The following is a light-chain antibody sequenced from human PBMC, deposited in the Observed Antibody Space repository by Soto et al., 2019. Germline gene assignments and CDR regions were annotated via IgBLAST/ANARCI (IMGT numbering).Light chain of an antibody. CDR3: QQYYSYPLVT. J-gene: IGKJ3*01. Sequence: IRMTQSPSSFSASTGDRVTITCRASQGISSYLAWYQQKPGKAPKLLIYAASTLQSGVPSRFSGSGSGTDFTLTISCLQSEDFATYYCQQYYSYPLVTFGPGTKVDIK. CDR2: AAS. V-gene: IGKV1-8*01. CDR1: QGISSY.